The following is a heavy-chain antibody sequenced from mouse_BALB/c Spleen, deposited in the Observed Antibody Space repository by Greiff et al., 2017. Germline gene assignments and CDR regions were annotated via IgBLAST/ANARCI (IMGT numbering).Heavy chain of an antibody. Sequence: QVHVKQSGAELVRPGTSVKVSCKASGYAFTNYLIEWVKQRPGQGLEWIGVINPGSGGTNYNEKFKGKATLTADKSSSTAYMQLSSLTSDDSAVYFCARNYGSSYDYAMDYWGQGTSVTVSS. CDR2: INPGSGGT. CDR1: GYAFTNYL. J-gene: IGHJ4*01. CDR3: ARNYGSSYDYAMDY. D-gene: IGHD1-1*01. V-gene: IGHV1-54*01.